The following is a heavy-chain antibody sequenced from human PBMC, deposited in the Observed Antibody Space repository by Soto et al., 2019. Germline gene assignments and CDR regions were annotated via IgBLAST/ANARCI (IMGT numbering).Heavy chain of an antibody. CDR3: ARGRWLHCFDY. Sequence: GGSLRLSCAASGFTFSSYGMHWVRQAPGKGLEWVAVIWYDGSNKYYADSVKGRFTISRDNSKNTLYLQMNSLRAEDTAVYYCARGRWLHCFDYWGQGTLVTVSS. CDR1: GFTFSSYG. J-gene: IGHJ4*02. D-gene: IGHD5-12*01. CDR2: IWYDGSNK. V-gene: IGHV3-33*01.